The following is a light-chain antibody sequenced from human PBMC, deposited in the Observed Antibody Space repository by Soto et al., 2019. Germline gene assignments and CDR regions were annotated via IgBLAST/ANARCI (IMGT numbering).Light chain of an antibody. Sequence: EIVLTQSPATLSLSPGERAILSCRASQSVSRSLAWYQHKPGQPPRLLIYDASNRATGIPARFSGSGSGTDFTLTISSLEPEDFAVYYCQQRSNWVFGPGTKVDIK. CDR3: QQRSNWV. V-gene: IGKV3-11*01. J-gene: IGKJ3*01. CDR2: DAS. CDR1: QSVSRS.